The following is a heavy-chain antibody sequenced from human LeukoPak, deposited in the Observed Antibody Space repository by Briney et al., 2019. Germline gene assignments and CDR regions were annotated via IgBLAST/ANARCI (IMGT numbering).Heavy chain of an antibody. Sequence: PSETLSLTCTVSGYSISSGYYWGWIRQPPGKGLEWIGSLYHSGSTYYNPSLKSRVTISVDTSKNQFSLKLSSVTAADTAVYYCARDFPLAYCGGDCYSGYYYGMDVWGQGTTVTVSS. V-gene: IGHV4-38-2*02. CDR2: LYHSGST. CDR3: ARDFPLAYCGGDCYSGYYYGMDV. CDR1: GYSISSGYY. D-gene: IGHD2-21*02. J-gene: IGHJ6*02.